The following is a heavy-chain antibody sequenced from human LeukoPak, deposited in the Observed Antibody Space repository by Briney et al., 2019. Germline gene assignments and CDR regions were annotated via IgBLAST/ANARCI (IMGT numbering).Heavy chain of an antibody. V-gene: IGHV4-34*01. CDR2: INHSGST. CDR1: GGSFSGYY. J-gene: IGHJ4*02. Sequence: SETLSLTCAVYGGSFSGYYWSWIRQPPGKGLEWIGEINHSGSTNYNPSLESRVTISVDTSKNQFSLKLSSVTAADTAVYYCARVDTAMVTFDYWGQGTLVTVSS. CDR3: ARVDTAMVTFDY. D-gene: IGHD5-18*01.